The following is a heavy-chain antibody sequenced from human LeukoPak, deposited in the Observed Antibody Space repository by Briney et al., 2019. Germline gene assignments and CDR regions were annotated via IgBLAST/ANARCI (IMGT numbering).Heavy chain of an antibody. CDR2: INHSGST. J-gene: IGHJ4*02. CDR1: GGSFSGYY. Sequence: SETLSLTCAVYGGSFSGYYWSWIRQPPGKGLEWIGEINHSGSTNYNPSLKSRVTVSVDRSKNQFSLKLSSVTAADTAVYYCARAQEAAAGGFDYWGQGTLVTVSS. CDR3: ARAQEAAAGGFDY. D-gene: IGHD6-13*01. V-gene: IGHV4-34*01.